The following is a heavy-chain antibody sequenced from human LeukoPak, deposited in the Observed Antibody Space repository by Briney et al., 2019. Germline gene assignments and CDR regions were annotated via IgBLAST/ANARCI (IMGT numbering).Heavy chain of an antibody. CDR2: IYVGGST. Sequence: TGGSLRLSCAASGFTVSANYMSWARQAPGKGLEWVSLIYVGGSTYYADSVKGRFTVSRDNSKNTLFLQMNSLRAEDTALYYCARGGGDVPIDYWGQGTLVTVSS. J-gene: IGHJ4*02. CDR3: ARGGGDVPIDY. CDR1: GFTVSANY. D-gene: IGHD2-21*02. V-gene: IGHV3-53*01.